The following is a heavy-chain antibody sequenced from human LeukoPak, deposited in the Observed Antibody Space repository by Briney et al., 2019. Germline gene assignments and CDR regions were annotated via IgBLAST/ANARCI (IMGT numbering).Heavy chain of an antibody. CDR1: GFTFSSYW. CDR2: TSADESIK. V-gene: IGHV3-30*03. J-gene: IGHJ4*02. CDR3: ARDPFLGGPDFLDY. D-gene: IGHD1-26*01. Sequence: GGSLRLSCAAAGFTFSSYWMSWVRQAPGKGLEWVAVTSADESIKSYSDSVRGRFTISRDNFKNILYLQMDSLGLEDTAVYFCARDPFLGGPDFLDYWGRGTLVTVSS.